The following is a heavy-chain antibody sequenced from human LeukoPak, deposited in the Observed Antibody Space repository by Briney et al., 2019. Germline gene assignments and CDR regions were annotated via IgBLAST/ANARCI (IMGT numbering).Heavy chain of an antibody. Sequence: PSETLSLTSTVSGGSISSHYWSWIRQPPGKGLEWIGYIYTSGSTNYNPSLKSRVTISVDTSKNQFSLKLSSVTAADTAVYYCARPGGSYYYYSDYWGQGTLVIVSS. CDR2: IYTSGST. J-gene: IGHJ4*02. CDR1: GGSISSHY. V-gene: IGHV4-4*09. D-gene: IGHD1-26*01. CDR3: ARPGGSYYYYSDY.